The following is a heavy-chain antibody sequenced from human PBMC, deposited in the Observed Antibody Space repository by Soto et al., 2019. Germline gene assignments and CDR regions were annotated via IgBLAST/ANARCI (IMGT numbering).Heavy chain of an antibody. Sequence: ASVKVSCKASGGTFSSYAISWVRQAPGQGLEWMGGIIPIFGTANYAQKFQGRVTITADKSTSTAYMELSSLRSEDTAVYYCARDGPTGYCTNGVCYLDVWGQGTTVTISS. J-gene: IGHJ6*02. CDR2: IIPIFGTA. V-gene: IGHV1-69*06. CDR3: ARDGPTGYCTNGVCYLDV. D-gene: IGHD2-8*01. CDR1: GGTFSSYA.